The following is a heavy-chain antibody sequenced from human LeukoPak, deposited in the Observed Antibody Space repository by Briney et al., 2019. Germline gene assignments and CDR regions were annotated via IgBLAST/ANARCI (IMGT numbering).Heavy chain of an antibody. J-gene: IGHJ4*02. CDR3: ARLSGWYARFDY. D-gene: IGHD6-19*01. CDR1: GGSISSSSYY. Sequence: PSETLSLTCTVSGGSISSSSYYWGWIRQPPGKGLEWIGSIYYSGSTYYNPSLKSRVTISVDTSKSQFSLKLSSVTAADTAVYYCARLSGWYARFDYWGQGTLVTVSS. V-gene: IGHV4-39*01. CDR2: IYYSGST.